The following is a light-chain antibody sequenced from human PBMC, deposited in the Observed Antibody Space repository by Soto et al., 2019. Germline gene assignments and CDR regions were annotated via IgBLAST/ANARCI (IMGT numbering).Light chain of an antibody. CDR1: QPISSW. V-gene: IGKV1-12*01. CDR3: QQASSFPLT. J-gene: IGKJ4*01. Sequence: IQMTQSPSSVSASVGDRVTITCRASQPISSWLAWYQQKPGQPPNLLIYSASTLRSGVPSRFSGRESGTLLTLTITNLQPEDFATYYCQQASSFPLTFGGGTKVEV. CDR2: SAS.